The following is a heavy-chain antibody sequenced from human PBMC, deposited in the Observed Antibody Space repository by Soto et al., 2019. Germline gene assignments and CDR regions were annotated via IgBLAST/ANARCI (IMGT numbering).Heavy chain of an antibody. CDR3: AKARGRGSYYPY. CDR2: ISWNSGSI. CDR1: GFTFDDYA. J-gene: IGHJ4*02. V-gene: IGHV3-9*01. Sequence: PGGSLRLSCAASGFTFDDYAMHWVRQAPGKGLEWVSGISWNSGSIGYADSVKGRFTISRDNAKNSLYLQMNSLRAEDTALYYCAKARGRGSYYPYWGQGTLVTVSS. D-gene: IGHD1-26*01.